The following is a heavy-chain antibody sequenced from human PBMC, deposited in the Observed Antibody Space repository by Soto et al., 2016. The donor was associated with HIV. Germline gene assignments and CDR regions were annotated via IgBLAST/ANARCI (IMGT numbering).Heavy chain of an antibody. D-gene: IGHD3-22*01. J-gene: IGHJ4*02. V-gene: IGHV4-59*01. CDR3: ARARRDSSGHVGVLDY. CDR2: VYYSGST. Sequence: QVQLQESGPGLVKSSETLSLTCTVSGVSITNYYWSWIRQPPGKGLEWVGCVYYSGSTTYNPSLRSRVTISVDTSKNQFSLNLTSVTPADTAVYYCARARRDSSGHVGVLDYVGPGTWPRLL. CDR1: GVSITNYY.